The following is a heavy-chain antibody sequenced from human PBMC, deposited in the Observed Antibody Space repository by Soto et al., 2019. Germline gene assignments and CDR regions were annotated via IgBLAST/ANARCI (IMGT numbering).Heavy chain of an antibody. CDR3: ARARGYCSWRICSLFFFYGLDF. CDR2: IHNSGTT. Sequence: QVQLLESGPGLVKPSQTLSLTCTVSGDSISSGTNFWSWIRQPPGKALEWIGFIHNSGTTFYNPSCNSRFMISGDTSDNKISLKMTSLAAADTAVYYCARARGYCSWRICSLFFFYGLDFWGQGTQVSVSS. CDR1: GDSISSGTNF. J-gene: IGHJ4*02. D-gene: IGHD2-15*01. V-gene: IGHV4-30-4*01.